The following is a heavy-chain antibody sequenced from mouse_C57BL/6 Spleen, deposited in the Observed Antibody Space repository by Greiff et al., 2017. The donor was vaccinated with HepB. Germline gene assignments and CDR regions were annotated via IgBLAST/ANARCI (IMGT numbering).Heavy chain of an antibody. CDR2: IYPGSGST. CDR3: ARSAYYSNYGGNYAMDY. V-gene: IGHV1-55*01. D-gene: IGHD2-5*01. Sequence: QVQLQQPGAELVKPGASVKMSCKASGYTFTSYWITWVKQRPGQGLEWIGDIYPGSGSTNYNEKFKSKATLTVDTSSSTAYMQLSSLTSEDSAVYYCARSAYYSNYGGNYAMDYWGQGTSVTVSS. CDR1: GYTFTSYW. J-gene: IGHJ4*01.